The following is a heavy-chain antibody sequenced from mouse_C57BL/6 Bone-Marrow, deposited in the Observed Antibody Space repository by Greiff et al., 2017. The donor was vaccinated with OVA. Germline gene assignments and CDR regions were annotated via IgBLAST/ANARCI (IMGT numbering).Heavy chain of an antibody. CDR3: ASYDYDARGYAMDY. Sequence: QVQLQQSGAELVKPGASVKMSCKASGYTFTSYWITWVKQRPGQGLEWIGDIYPGSGSTNYNEKFKSKATLTVDTSSSTAYMQLSSLTSEDSAVYYCASYDYDARGYAMDYWGQGTSVTVSS. J-gene: IGHJ4*01. CDR2: IYPGSGST. CDR1: GYTFTSYW. D-gene: IGHD2-4*01. V-gene: IGHV1-55*01.